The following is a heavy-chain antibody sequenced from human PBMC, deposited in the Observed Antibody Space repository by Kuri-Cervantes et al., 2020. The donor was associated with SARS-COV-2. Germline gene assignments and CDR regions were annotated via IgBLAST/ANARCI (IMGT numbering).Heavy chain of an antibody. J-gene: IGHJ5*02. CDR2: INPSGGST. Sequence: ASVKVSCKTSGYTFTDYYIHWVRQAPGQGLEWMGIINPSGGSTSYAQKFQGRVTMTRDTSTSTVYMELSSLRSEDTAVYYCAREFDIVVVPAAIGFDPWGQGTLVTVSS. CDR3: AREFDIVVVPAAIGFDP. CDR1: GYTFTDYY. D-gene: IGHD2-2*02. V-gene: IGHV1-46*03.